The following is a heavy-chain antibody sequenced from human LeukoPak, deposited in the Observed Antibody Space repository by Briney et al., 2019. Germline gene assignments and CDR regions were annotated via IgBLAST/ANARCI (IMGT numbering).Heavy chain of an antibody. Sequence: SETLSLTCTVSGGSISSYYWSWIRQPPGKGLEWIGEINHSGSTYYNPSLKSRVTISVDTSKNQFPLKLSSVTAADTAVYYCARGRYSYGFFDPWGQGTLVTVSS. D-gene: IGHD5-18*01. V-gene: IGHV4-34*01. CDR3: ARGRYSYGFFDP. CDR2: INHSGST. J-gene: IGHJ5*02. CDR1: GGSISSYY.